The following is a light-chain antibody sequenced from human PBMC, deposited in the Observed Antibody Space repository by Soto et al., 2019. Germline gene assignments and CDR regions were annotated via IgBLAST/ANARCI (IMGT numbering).Light chain of an antibody. V-gene: IGLV2-14*01. J-gene: IGLJ1*01. CDR1: SSDVGGYNY. CDR3: SSYTGSSTYV. Sequence: QSALTQPASVSGSPGQSITMSCTGTSSDVGGYNYVSWYQQHPGKAPKLMIYDVNNRPSGVSDRFSGSKSGNTASLTISGLQGEDEADYHCSSYTGSSTYVFGTGTKLTVL. CDR2: DVN.